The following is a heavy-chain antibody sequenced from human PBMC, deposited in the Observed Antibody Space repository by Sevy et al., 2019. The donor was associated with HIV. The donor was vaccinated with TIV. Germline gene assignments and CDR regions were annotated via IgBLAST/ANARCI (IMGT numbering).Heavy chain of an antibody. CDR1: GFTFSSYS. J-gene: IGHJ5*02. D-gene: IGHD6-13*01. CDR2: ISSSSSYI. V-gene: IGHV3-21*01. CDR3: AGAPPPGIAAAGADP. Sequence: GGSLRLSCAASGFTFSSYSMNWVRQAPGKGLEWVSSISSSSSYIYYADSVKGRFTISRDNAKNSLYLQMNSLRAEDTAVYYCAGAPPPGIAAAGADPWGQRTLVTVSS.